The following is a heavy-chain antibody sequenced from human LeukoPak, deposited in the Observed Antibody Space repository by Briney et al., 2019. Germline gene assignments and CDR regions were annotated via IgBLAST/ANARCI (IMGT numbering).Heavy chain of an antibody. J-gene: IGHJ5*02. V-gene: IGHV5-10-1*01. CDR2: IEPSDSYT. CDR3: ATSGGSTNWFDP. D-gene: IGHD2-15*01. Sequence: GESLKISCKGSGYSFTSYWISWVRQMPGKGLEWMGSIEPSDSYTNYSPSFQGHVTISADKSISTAYVQWSSLKASDTAMYYCATSGGSTNWFDPWGQGTLVTVSS. CDR1: GYSFTSYW.